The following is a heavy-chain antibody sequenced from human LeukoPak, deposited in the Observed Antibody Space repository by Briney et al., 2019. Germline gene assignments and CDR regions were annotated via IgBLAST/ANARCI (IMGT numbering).Heavy chain of an antibody. Sequence: SETLSLTCTVPVGSISSYYWSCIRQPPGKGLEWSGHIYFSGSTNYNPSLKSRVTISVDTSKNQFSLKLSSVTAADTAVYYCARLPLRGYSGYDFEVSDYWGQGTLVTVSS. J-gene: IGHJ4*02. CDR2: IYFSGST. D-gene: IGHD5-12*01. V-gene: IGHV4-59*08. CDR1: VGSISSYY. CDR3: ARLPLRGYSGYDFEVSDY.